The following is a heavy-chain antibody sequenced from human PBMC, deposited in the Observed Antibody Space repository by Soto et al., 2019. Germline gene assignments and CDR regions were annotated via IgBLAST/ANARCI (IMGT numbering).Heavy chain of an antibody. CDR2: INPHGGST. CDR1: RDTFTSYY. J-gene: IGHJ5*02. CDR3: ARSSGGNFGIIIEGTNWFAP. D-gene: IGHD1-26*01. V-gene: IGHV1-46*01. Sequence: ASVKVSCKAPRDTFTSYYINWVRQAPGQGLEWMGVINPHGGSTAYAQKFKGRVTLTRDTSASTVYMEVSSLTSEDTAMYYCARSSGGNFGIIIEGTNWFAPWVQGTLFTVSS.